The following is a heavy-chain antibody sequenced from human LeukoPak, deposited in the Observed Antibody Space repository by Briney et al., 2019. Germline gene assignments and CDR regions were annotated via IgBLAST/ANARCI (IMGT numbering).Heavy chain of an antibody. Sequence: PSETLTLTCTVSGGSLSSGSYYWSWIRQPPGKGLEWIGYIYYSGTTNYNPSLKSRVTISVDTSKNQFSLKLSSVTAADTAVYYCARIHRYCSGGACYVLDNWGQGTLVAVSS. V-gene: IGHV4-61*01. CDR1: GGSLSSGSYY. CDR3: ARIHRYCSGGACYVLDN. CDR2: IYYSGTT. J-gene: IGHJ4*02. D-gene: IGHD2-15*01.